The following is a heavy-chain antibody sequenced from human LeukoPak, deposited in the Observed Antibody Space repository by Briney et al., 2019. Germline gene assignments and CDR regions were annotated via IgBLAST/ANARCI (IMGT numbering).Heavy chain of an antibody. D-gene: IGHD3-3*01. V-gene: IGHV4-39*02. CDR2: VYYTGDT. CDR1: GGSISSSTYS. CDR3: ARARVVHYNFRSGLHWYFDF. J-gene: IGHJ2*01. Sequence: KTSETLSLTCSVSGGSISSSTYSWGWIRQPPGKGLEWIGGVYYTGDTYYGPSLRSRVTISVDTSKNHFSLNLTSLTAADTAIYHCARARVVHYNFRSGLHWYFDFWGRGTLVTVSS.